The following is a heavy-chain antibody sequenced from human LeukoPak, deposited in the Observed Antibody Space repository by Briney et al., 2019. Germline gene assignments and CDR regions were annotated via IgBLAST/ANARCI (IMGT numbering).Heavy chain of an antibody. CDR1: GFTFSSYW. Sequence: GGSLRLSCAASGFTFSSYWVSWVRQAPGKGLEWVANIKQDGSEKYYVDSVKGRFTISRDNAKNSLYLQMNSLRAEDTAVYYCARESCSGGSCYSVRYYYYGMDVWGQGTTVTVSS. J-gene: IGHJ6*02. D-gene: IGHD2-15*01. CDR3: ARESCSGGSCYSVRYYYYGMDV. V-gene: IGHV3-7*01. CDR2: IKQDGSEK.